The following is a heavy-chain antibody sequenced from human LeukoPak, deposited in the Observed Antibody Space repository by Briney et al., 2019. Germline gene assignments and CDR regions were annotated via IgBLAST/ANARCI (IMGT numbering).Heavy chain of an antibody. CDR2: ISSGGSSI. D-gene: IGHD4-17*01. CDR3: ARDNGDSSDY. Sequence: GGSLRLSCAASGFTFSSYGMNWVRQAPGKGLEWISYISSGGSSIYYADSVKGRFTISRDNAKNSLYLHMNSLRAEDTAVYYCARDNGDSSDYWGQGTLVTVSS. CDR1: GFTFSSYG. J-gene: IGHJ4*02. V-gene: IGHV3-48*03.